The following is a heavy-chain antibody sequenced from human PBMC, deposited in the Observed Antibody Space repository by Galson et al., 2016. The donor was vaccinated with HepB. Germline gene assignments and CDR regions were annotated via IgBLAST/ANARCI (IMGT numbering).Heavy chain of an antibody. V-gene: IGHV3-23*01. CDR3: ANLRGGYSGPRYYDYYNGMDV. CDR1: GFAFSSYA. Sequence: SLRLSCAASGFAFSSYAMSWVRQAPGKGPEWVSAISDSGRTTYYTDSVKGRFTISRDNSRNTLHLQMNSLTAEDTAIYYCANLRGGYSGPRYYDYYNGMDVWGQGTTVTVSS. D-gene: IGHD5-12*01. CDR2: ISDSGRTT. J-gene: IGHJ6*02.